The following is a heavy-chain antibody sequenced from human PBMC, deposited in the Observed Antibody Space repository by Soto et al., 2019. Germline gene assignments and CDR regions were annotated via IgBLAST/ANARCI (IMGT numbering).Heavy chain of an antibody. J-gene: IGHJ6*02. Sequence: QVQLVQSGAEVKKPGSSVKVSCKASGGTFSSYAISWVRQAPGQGLEWMGGIIPIFGTANYAQKFQGRVTITADESTSTAYMELSSLRSEDTAVYYCARVQRGAAAASLYYYYGMDVWGQGTTVTVSS. V-gene: IGHV1-69*12. CDR1: GGTFSSYA. CDR3: ARVQRGAAAASLYYYYGMDV. CDR2: IIPIFGTA. D-gene: IGHD6-13*01.